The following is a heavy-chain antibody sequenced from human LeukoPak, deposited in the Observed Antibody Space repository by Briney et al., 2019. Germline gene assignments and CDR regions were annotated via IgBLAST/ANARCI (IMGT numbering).Heavy chain of an antibody. D-gene: IGHD3-10*01. Sequence: TASETLSLTCTVSGDSISNYFWSWIRQPPGKGLEWIGYIYYSGSTNYNPSLKSRVTISVDTSKNQFSLKLSSVTAADTAVYYCARVRRRKGITMVRGANDAFDIWGQGTMVTVSS. CDR1: GDSISNYF. CDR2: IYYSGST. V-gene: IGHV4-59*01. CDR3: ARVRRRKGITMVRGANDAFDI. J-gene: IGHJ3*02.